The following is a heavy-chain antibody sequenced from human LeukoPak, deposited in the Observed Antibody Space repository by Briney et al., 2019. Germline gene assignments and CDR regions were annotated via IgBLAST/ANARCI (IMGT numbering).Heavy chain of an antibody. V-gene: IGHV3-21*01. Sequence: GGSLILSCAASGFTFSSYSMNWVRQAPGKGLEWVSSISSSSSYIYYADSVKGRFTISRDNAKNSLYLQMNSLRAEDTAVYYCARFPQYSSGWYYYYGMDVWGQGTTVTVSS. CDR1: GFTFSSYS. D-gene: IGHD6-19*01. J-gene: IGHJ6*02. CDR3: ARFPQYSSGWYYYYGMDV. CDR2: ISSSSSYI.